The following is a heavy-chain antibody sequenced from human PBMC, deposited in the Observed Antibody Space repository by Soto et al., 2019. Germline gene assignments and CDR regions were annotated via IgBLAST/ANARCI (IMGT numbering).Heavy chain of an antibody. Sequence: QVQLEESGGGVVQPGRSLRLSCEASGFTFNTYSIHWVRQPPGKGLEWLAAIWYDGTQKYYADSVKGRFIISRDNSKKTLYLERNSLRAEDTAVYYCARAGGPTVTGLWHFDSWGQGTLVTVSS. V-gene: IGHV3-33*01. CDR1: GFTFNTYS. D-gene: IGHD4-17*01. J-gene: IGHJ4*02. CDR2: IWYDGTQK. CDR3: ARAGGPTVTGLWHFDS.